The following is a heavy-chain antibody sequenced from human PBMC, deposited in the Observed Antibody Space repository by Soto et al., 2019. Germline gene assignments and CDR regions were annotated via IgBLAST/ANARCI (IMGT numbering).Heavy chain of an antibody. CDR3: ASRLSSGWFPIDY. D-gene: IGHD6-19*01. J-gene: IGHJ4*02. V-gene: IGHV3-30-3*01. Sequence: QVQLVESGGGVVQPGRSLRLSCAASGFTFSSYAMHWVRQAPGKGLEWVAVISYDGSNKYYADSVKGRFTISRDNSKNTLYLQMYSLRAEDTAVYYCASRLSSGWFPIDYWGQGTLVTVSS. CDR1: GFTFSSYA. CDR2: ISYDGSNK.